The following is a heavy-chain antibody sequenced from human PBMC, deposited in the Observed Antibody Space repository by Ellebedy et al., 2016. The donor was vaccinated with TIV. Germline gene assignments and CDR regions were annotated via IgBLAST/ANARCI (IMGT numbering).Heavy chain of an antibody. CDR1: GFTFSSYA. D-gene: IGHD6-13*01. Sequence: GESLKISXAASGFTFSSYAMSWVRQAPGKGLEWVSAISGSGGSTYYADSVKGRFTISRDNSKNTLYLQMNSLRAEDTAVYYCAKNISPRSAAGTRTGDYYYYYGMDVWGQGTTVTVSS. CDR3: AKNISPRSAAGTRTGDYYYYYGMDV. CDR2: ISGSGGST. V-gene: IGHV3-23*01. J-gene: IGHJ6*02.